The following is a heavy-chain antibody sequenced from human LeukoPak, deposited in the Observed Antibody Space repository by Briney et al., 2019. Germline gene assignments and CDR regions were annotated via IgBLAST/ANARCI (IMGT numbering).Heavy chain of an antibody. CDR1: SYSINSNYY. D-gene: IGHD3-22*01. CDR2: IYHTGST. V-gene: IGHV4-38-2*01. J-gene: IGHJ4*02. CDR3: TRPYYYDSSGSPDY. Sequence: SETLSLTCSVSSYSINSNYYWGWIRQSPGKELEWIGSIYHTGSTYYTPSLKSRVTISLDASNKQFSLRLSSVTAADTAVYYCTRPYYYDSSGSPDYWGQGTLVTVSS.